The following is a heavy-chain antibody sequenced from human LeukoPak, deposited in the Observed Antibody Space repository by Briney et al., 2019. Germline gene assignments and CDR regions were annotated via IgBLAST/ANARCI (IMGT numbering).Heavy chain of an antibody. CDR1: GFTFSSYE. CDR2: ISSSGSTI. V-gene: IGHV3-48*03. D-gene: IGHD6-19*01. CDR3: ARDMGDPLQTPSIAVAGSYGMDV. J-gene: IGHJ6*02. Sequence: GGSLRLSCAASGFTFSSYEMTWVRQAPGKGLEWVSYISSSGSTIYYADSVKGRFTISRDNAKNSLYLQMNSLRAEDTAVYYCARDMGDPLQTPSIAVAGSYGMDVWGQGTTVTVSS.